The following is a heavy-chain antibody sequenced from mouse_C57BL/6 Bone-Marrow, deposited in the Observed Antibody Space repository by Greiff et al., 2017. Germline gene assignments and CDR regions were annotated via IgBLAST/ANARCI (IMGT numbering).Heavy chain of an antibody. D-gene: IGHD1-1*02. Sequence: EVQLQQSGPELVKPGASVKISCKASGYTFTDYYMNWVKQSPGKSLEWIGDINPNNGGTSYNQKFKGKATLTVDKSSSTAYMELRSLTSEDSAVYYCARGEIWMDYWGQGTSVTVSS. CDR3: ARGEIWMDY. J-gene: IGHJ4*01. CDR2: INPNNGGT. CDR1: GYTFTDYY. V-gene: IGHV1-26*01.